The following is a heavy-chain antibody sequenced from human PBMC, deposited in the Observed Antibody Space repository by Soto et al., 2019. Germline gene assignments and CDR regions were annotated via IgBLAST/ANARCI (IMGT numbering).Heavy chain of an antibody. J-gene: IGHJ4*02. V-gene: IGHV3-21*01. Sequence: SGGSLRLSCVASGFNFSNYSMNWVRQAPGKGLEWVSCISSSSSYKCYADSVKGRFTISRDNAENSLYLQMNSLRAEDTAVYFCARDRAIMVYAIPFDYWGQGTLVTVSS. CDR1: GFNFSNYS. CDR3: ARDRAIMVYAIPFDY. D-gene: IGHD2-8*01. CDR2: ISSSSSYK.